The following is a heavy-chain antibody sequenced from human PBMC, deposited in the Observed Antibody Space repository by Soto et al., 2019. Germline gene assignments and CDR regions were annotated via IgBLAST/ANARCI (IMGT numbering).Heavy chain of an antibody. V-gene: IGHV1-2*02. CDR2: INPNSGGT. Sequence: GSVNVSCKASGYTFTGYYMHWVRQAPGQGLEWMGWINPNSGGTNYAQKFQGRVTMTRDTSINTAYVELSRLRSDDTAVYYCAASLLLDYYDSSRYYSWFERWGKGTLVSVSS. J-gene: IGHJ5*01. CDR3: AASLLLDYYDSSRYYSWFER. CDR1: GYTFTGYY. D-gene: IGHD3-22*01.